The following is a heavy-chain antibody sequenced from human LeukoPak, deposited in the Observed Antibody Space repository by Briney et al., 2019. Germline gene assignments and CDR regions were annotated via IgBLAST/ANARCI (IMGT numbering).Heavy chain of an antibody. D-gene: IGHD3-10*01. V-gene: IGHV4-39*01. CDR3: ARHRRFLITMVRGFDY. CDR1: GGSISSRPYY. J-gene: IGHJ4*02. CDR2: ISYSGTT. Sequence: SETLSLTCAVSGGSISSRPYYWGWVRQPPGKGLEWIGTISYSGTTYYSPSLKSRVTISLDTSKNQFSLKLSSVTAADTAVYYCARHRRFLITMVRGFDYWGQGTLVTVSS.